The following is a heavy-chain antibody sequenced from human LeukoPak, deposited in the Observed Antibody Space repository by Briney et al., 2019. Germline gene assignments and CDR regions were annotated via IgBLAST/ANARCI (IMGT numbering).Heavy chain of an antibody. D-gene: IGHD3-3*01. CDR2: IYTSGST. CDR1: GGSISSGSYY. Sequence: SQTLSLTCTVSGGSISSGSYYWSWIRQPAGKGLEWIGRIYTSGSTKYNPSLKSRVTISVDTSKNQFSLKLSSVTAADTAVYYCARGTTIFGVAPPGVWGKGTTVTVSS. CDR3: ARGTTIFGVAPPGV. V-gene: IGHV4-61*02. J-gene: IGHJ6*04.